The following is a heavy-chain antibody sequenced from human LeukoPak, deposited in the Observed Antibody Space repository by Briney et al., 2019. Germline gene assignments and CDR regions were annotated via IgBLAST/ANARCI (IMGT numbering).Heavy chain of an antibody. CDR3: ARDGALDY. Sequence: ASVKVSCKASGYTFTDYYMHWVRQAPGQGLEWMGWINPNSGATNSAQKFQGRVTMTRDTSISTAYMELNRLRSDDTAVYYCARDGALDYWGQGTLVTVSS. J-gene: IGHJ4*02. D-gene: IGHD3-10*01. CDR1: GYTFTDYY. CDR2: INPNSGAT. V-gene: IGHV1-2*02.